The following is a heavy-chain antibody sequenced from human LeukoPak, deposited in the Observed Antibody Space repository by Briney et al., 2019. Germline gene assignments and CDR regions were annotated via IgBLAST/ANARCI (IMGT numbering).Heavy chain of an antibody. D-gene: IGHD3-10*01. CDR1: GGSISSYY. CDR3: ARDSGTTGEVKFDP. Sequence: SETLSLTCTVSGGSISSYYLSWIRQTAGKGLEWIGRMYSSGSNYNPSLKSRVTMSIDTSTNQLSLKLSSVTAADTAVYYCARDSGTTGEVKFDPWGQGTLVTASS. V-gene: IGHV4-4*07. CDR2: MYSSGS. J-gene: IGHJ5*02.